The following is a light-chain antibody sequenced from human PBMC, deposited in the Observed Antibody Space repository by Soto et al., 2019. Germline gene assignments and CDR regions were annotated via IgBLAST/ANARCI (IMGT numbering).Light chain of an antibody. V-gene: IGKV3-11*01. CDR2: DAS. CDR3: QQRSKWPIT. J-gene: IGKJ5*01. CDR1: QSVSNDF. Sequence: EVVLTQSPDTLSLSPGDRATLSCRASQSVSNDFLAWYQQKPGQAPRLFIYDASNRATGIPARFSGSGSGTDFTLTISSLEPEDFAVYYCQQRSKWPITFGQGTRLEIK.